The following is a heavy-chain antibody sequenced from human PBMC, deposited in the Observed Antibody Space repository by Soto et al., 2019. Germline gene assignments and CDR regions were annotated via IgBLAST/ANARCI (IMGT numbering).Heavy chain of an antibody. CDR3: ARGRGLRYGYYYYGMDV. CDR2: INHSGST. CDR1: GGSFSGYY. Sequence: SETLSLTCAVYGGSFSGYYWSWIRQPPGKGLEWIGEINHSGSTNYSPSLKSRVTISVDTSKNQFSLKLSSVTAADTAVYYCARGRGLRYGYYYYGMDVWGQGTTVTVS. D-gene: IGHD3-9*01. V-gene: IGHV4-34*01. J-gene: IGHJ6*02.